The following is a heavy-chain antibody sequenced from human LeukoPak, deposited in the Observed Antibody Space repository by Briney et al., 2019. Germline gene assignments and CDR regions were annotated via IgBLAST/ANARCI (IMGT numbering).Heavy chain of an antibody. V-gene: IGHV3-21*04. CDR3: TGNYYGSGSYADFDY. D-gene: IGHD3-10*01. CDR1: GFTFSSYS. CDR2: ISSGSSYI. J-gene: IGHJ4*02. Sequence: GGSLRLSCAASGFTFSSYSMNWVRQAPGKGLEWVSSISSGSSYIYYADSVKGRFTISRDNAKNSLYLQMDSLKTEDTAVYYCTGNYYGSGSYADFDYWGQGTLVTVSS.